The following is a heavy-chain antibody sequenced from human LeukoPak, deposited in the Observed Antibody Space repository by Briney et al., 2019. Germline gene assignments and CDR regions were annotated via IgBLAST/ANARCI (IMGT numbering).Heavy chain of an antibody. CDR2: INPNSGGT. CDR3: ARDYYGSGTVLDY. CDR1: GYSFTGYY. Sequence: ASVKVSCKASGYSFTGYYMHWARQAPGQGLEWMGWINPNSGGTNYAQKFQGRVTMTRDTSISTAYMELSRLRSDDTAVYYCARDYYGSGTVLDYWGQGTLVTVSS. D-gene: IGHD3-10*01. J-gene: IGHJ4*02. V-gene: IGHV1-2*02.